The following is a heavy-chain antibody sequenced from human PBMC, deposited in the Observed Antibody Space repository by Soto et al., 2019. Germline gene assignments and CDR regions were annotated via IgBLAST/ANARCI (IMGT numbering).Heavy chain of an antibody. J-gene: IGHJ3*02. Sequence: SETLSLTCTVSGGSISNKYLSWIRQPAGKGLEWIGRMSSSGVTNYSPSFKSRVTMSVDMSKNQFSLKLSSVTATDAAVYYCARALDSSGWYGDDAFDIWGQGTMVTVSS. V-gene: IGHV4-4*07. CDR3: ARALDSSGWYGDDAFDI. CDR1: GGSISNKY. CDR2: MSSSGVT. D-gene: IGHD6-19*01.